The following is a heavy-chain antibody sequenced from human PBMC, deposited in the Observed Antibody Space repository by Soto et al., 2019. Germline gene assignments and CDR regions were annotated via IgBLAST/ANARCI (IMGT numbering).Heavy chain of an antibody. J-gene: IGHJ5*02. V-gene: IGHV5-51*01. Sequence: PGESLKISCQGSGYRFTSYWIGWVRQMPGKGLEWMGSIYPGDSETRYSPSFQGQVTISADKSVTTAYLQWSSLKASDTAMYYCARQGDLWSGYYWKTELNGFDPWGQGTLVTVSS. CDR3: ARQGDLWSGYYWKTELNGFDP. CDR2: IYPGDSET. D-gene: IGHD3-3*01. CDR1: GYRFTSYW.